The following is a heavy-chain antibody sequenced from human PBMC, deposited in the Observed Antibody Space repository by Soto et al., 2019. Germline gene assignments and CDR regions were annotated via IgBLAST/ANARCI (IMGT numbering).Heavy chain of an antibody. CDR2: IYSGGST. CDR1: GFTVSSNY. Sequence: GGSLRLSCAASGFTVSSNYMSWVRQAPGKGLEWVSVIYSGGSTYYADSVKGRFTISRDNSKNTLYLQMNSLRAEDTAVYYCARGFGELLFNAFDIWGQGTMVTVSS. CDR3: ARGFGELLFNAFDI. D-gene: IGHD3-10*01. J-gene: IGHJ3*02. V-gene: IGHV3-53*01.